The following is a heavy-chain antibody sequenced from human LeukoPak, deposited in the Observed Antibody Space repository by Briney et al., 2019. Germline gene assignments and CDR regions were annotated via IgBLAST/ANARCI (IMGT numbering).Heavy chain of an antibody. V-gene: IGHV1-24*01. D-gene: IGHD3-3*01. Sequence: GASVKVSCKVSGYTLSELFMHWVRQAPGKGLEWMGGFDPEDGEKIYAQKFQGRVTMTEDTSTDTAYMELSSLRSEDTAVYYCATSPVVFGVVRVSGWFDPWGQGTLATVSS. J-gene: IGHJ5*02. CDR1: GYTLSELF. CDR3: ATSPVVFGVVRVSGWFDP. CDR2: FDPEDGEK.